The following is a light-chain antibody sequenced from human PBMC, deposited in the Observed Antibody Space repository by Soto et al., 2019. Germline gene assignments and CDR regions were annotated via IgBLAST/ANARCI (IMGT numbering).Light chain of an antibody. J-gene: IGLJ2*01. CDR1: SSDVGSYNL. V-gene: IGLV2-23*03. CDR3: CTYSGSSTFVV. CDR2: EGS. Sequence: QSALTQPASVSGSPGQSITISCTGTSSDVGSYNLVSWYQQHPGKAPKLMIYEGSKRPSGVSNRFSGSKSGNTASLTISGLLAEDEADYYCCTYSGSSTFVVFGGGTKLTVL.